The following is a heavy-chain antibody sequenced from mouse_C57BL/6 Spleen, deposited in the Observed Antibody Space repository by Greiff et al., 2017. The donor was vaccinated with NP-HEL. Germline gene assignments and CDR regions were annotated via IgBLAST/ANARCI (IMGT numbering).Heavy chain of an antibody. D-gene: IGHD2-4*01. CDR3: ARGGYDYDGFAY. V-gene: IGHV1-61*01. CDR1: GYTFTSYW. J-gene: IGHJ3*01. Sequence: VQLQQPGAELVRPGSSVKLSCKASGYTFTSYWMDWVKQRPGQGLEWIGNIYPSDSETHYNQKFKDKATLTVDKSSSTAYMQLSSLTSEDSAVYYCARGGYDYDGFAYWGQGTLVTVSA. CDR2: IYPSDSET.